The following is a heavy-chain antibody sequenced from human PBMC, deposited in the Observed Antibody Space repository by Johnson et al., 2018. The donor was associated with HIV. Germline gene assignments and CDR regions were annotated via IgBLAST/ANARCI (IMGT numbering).Heavy chain of an antibody. Sequence: QVQLVESGGGLVKPGGSLRLSCVASGFTFSDYYMSWIRQAPGKGLEWVSYFSSSGSIIYSADSMQGRFTNSRDNAKNSLYLQMNSLRAEDTALYYCARSKDCSGGSCPDAFDIWGQGTMVTVSS. D-gene: IGHD2-15*01. V-gene: IGHV3-11*04. J-gene: IGHJ3*02. CDR2: FSSSGSII. CDR3: ARSKDCSGGSCPDAFDI. CDR1: GFTFSDYY.